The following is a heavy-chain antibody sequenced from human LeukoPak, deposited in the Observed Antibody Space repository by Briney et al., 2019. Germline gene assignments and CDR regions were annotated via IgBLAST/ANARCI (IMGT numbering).Heavy chain of an antibody. CDR2: ISGSGGST. J-gene: IGHJ6*02. Sequence: PGGSLRLSCAASGFTFSSHWMSWVRQAPGKGLEWVSAISGSGGSTYYADSVKGRFTISRDNSKNTLYLQMNSLRAEDTAVYYCAKDGDTAPVGDVWGQGTTVTVSS. CDR3: AKDGDTAPVGDV. V-gene: IGHV3-23*01. CDR1: GFTFSSHW. D-gene: IGHD5-18*01.